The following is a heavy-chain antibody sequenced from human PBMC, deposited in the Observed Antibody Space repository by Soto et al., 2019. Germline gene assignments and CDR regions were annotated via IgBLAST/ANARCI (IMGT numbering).Heavy chain of an antibody. Sequence: GGSLRLSCAASGFTFSSYAMSWVRQAPGKGLEWVSAISGSGGSTYYADSVKGRFTISRDNSKNTLYLQMNSLRAEDTAVYYCATEMGSGLNHPGYYYYVMVVWGEGTTVTVFS. CDR1: GFTFSSYA. J-gene: IGHJ6*04. V-gene: IGHV3-23*01. D-gene: IGHD3-10*01. CDR3: ATEMGSGLNHPGYYYYVMVV. CDR2: ISGSGGST.